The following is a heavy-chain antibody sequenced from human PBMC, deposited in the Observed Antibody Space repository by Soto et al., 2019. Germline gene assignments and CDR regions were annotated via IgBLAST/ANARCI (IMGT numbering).Heavy chain of an antibody. V-gene: IGHV3-53*02. CDR2: IYSGGST. CDR1: GFTVSSNY. CDR3: ARVIAPKYYYDSSGYSDD. J-gene: IGHJ4*02. D-gene: IGHD3-22*01. Sequence: EVQLVETGGGLIQPGGSLRLSCAASGFTVSSNYMSWVRQAPGKGLEWVSVIYSGGSTYYADSVKGRFTISRDNYKNTLYLQMNSLRAEDTAVYYCARVIAPKYYYDSSGYSDDWGQGTLVTVSS.